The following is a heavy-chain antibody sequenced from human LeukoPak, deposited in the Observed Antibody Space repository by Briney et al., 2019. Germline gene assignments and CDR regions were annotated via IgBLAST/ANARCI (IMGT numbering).Heavy chain of an antibody. V-gene: IGHV3-33*01. CDR2: IWYDGSNK. CDR3: ARGGIQVSGIDEFDY. Sequence: GRSLRLSCAASGFTFSSYGMHWVRQAPGKGLEWVAVIWYDGSNKHYADSVKGRFTISRDNSKNTLYLQMNSLRAEDTAVYYCARGGIQVSGIDEFDYWGQGTLVTVSS. J-gene: IGHJ4*02. CDR1: GFTFSSYG. D-gene: IGHD6-19*01.